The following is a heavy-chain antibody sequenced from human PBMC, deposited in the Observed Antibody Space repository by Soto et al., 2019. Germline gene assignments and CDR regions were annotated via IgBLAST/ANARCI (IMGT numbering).Heavy chain of an antibody. Sequence: SETLSLTCTVSGGSINSSSYYWGWIRQPPGKGLEWIGSIYYSGSTYYNPSLKSRVTISVDTSKNQFSLKLSSVTAADTAVYYCARQRDCSGGSCYSGIDYWGQGTLVTVSS. V-gene: IGHV4-39*01. D-gene: IGHD2-15*01. J-gene: IGHJ4*02. CDR1: GGSINSSSYY. CDR3: ARQRDCSGGSCYSGIDY. CDR2: IYYSGST.